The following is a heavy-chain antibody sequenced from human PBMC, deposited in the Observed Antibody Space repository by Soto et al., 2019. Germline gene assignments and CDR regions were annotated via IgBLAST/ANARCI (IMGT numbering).Heavy chain of an antibody. CDR3: ARRYGLSAFDI. Sequence: QVQLQESGPGLVKPSETLSLTCTVSGGSISSYYWSWIRQPPGKGLEWIGDIYYSGSTNYNPSLKRRGTIPVDTSKSQCSLKLSSVTAADTAVYFCARRYGLSAFDIWGQGTMVTVSS. CDR2: IYYSGST. J-gene: IGHJ3*02. V-gene: IGHV4-59*08. D-gene: IGHD3-10*01. CDR1: GGSISSYY.